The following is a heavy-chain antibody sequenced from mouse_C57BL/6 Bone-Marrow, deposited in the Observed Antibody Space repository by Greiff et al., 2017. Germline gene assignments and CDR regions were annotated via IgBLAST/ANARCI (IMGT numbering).Heavy chain of an antibody. D-gene: IGHD2-10*02. CDR2: ISYDGSN. V-gene: IGHV3-6*01. CDR3: ARGSSYGAMDY. J-gene: IGHJ4*01. CDR1: GYSITSGYY. Sequence: EVKLQESGPGLVKPSQSLSLTCSVTGYSITSGYYWNWIRQFPGNKLEWMGYISYDGSNNYNPSLKNRISITRDTSKNQFFLKLNSVTTEDTATYYCARGSSYGAMDYWGQGTSVTVSS.